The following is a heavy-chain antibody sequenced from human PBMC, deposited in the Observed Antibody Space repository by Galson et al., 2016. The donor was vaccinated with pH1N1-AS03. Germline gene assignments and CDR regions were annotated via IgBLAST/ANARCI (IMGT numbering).Heavy chain of an antibody. Sequence: QSGAEVKKPGESLKISCKGSGHIFANYWIGWVRQTPGKGLEWMGLIYPGDSDTRYSPSFPGQVTISADKSLSTAYLQVSSLKASDTAMYYCASSRIAAHTYYYHGIDLWGQGTMVTVSS. J-gene: IGHJ6*02. CDR3: ASSRIAAHTYYYHGIDL. CDR2: IYPGDSDT. CDR1: GHIFANYW. D-gene: IGHD6-13*01. V-gene: IGHV5-51*01.